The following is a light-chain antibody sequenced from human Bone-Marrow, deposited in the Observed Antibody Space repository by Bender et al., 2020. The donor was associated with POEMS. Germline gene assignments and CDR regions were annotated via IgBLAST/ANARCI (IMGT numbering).Light chain of an antibody. V-gene: IGLV2-14*01. CDR2: DVS. CDR3: SSYARSKTLL. CDR1: SSDIGGFNC. J-gene: IGLJ2*01. Sequence: QSALSQPPSASGSPGQSVTVSCTGTSSDIGGFNCVSWYQQHPGKAPTLMIYDVSNRPSGVSNRFSGSKSGNTASLTISGLQAEDEADYYCSSYARSKTLLFGAGTRLTVL.